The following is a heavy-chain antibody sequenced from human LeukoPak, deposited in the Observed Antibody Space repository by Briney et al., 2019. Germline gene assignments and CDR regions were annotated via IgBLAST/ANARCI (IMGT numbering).Heavy chain of an antibody. D-gene: IGHD3-16*01. CDR2: INHNGNVN. V-gene: IGHV3-7*03. CDR3: ARGGGLDV. CDR1: GLTFSSYW. J-gene: IGHJ6*02. Sequence: GGSLRPSCAASGLTFSSYWMNWARQAPGKGLEWVASINHNGNVNYYVDSVKGRFTISRDNAKNSLYLQMSNLRAEDTAVYFCARGGGLDVWGQGATVTVSS.